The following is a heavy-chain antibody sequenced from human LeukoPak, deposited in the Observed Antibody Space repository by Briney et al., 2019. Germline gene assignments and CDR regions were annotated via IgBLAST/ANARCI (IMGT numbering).Heavy chain of an antibody. D-gene: IGHD1-26*01. Sequence: GGSLRLSCTASGFTFGDYAMTWVRQAPGKGLEWVGFIRSKAYGGTTEYAASVKGRFTISRDDSKSIAYLQMNSLKTEDTAVYYCTRSPEGYSGCPDYWGQGTLVTVSS. CDR2: IRSKAYGGTT. J-gene: IGHJ4*02. CDR1: GFTFGDYA. V-gene: IGHV3-49*04. CDR3: TRSPEGYSGCPDY.